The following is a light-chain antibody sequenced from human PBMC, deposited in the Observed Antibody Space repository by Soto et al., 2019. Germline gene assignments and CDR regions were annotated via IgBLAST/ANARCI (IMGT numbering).Light chain of an antibody. CDR2: DAS. V-gene: IGKV3-15*01. Sequence: EIVMTQSPATLSVSPGERVTLSCRASQSVSSNLAWYQQKPGQAPRLLIYDASTRATGIPGRFSGSGSGTDFTLTISSLQSEDFAVYYCQQYNNWLPSITFGQGTRLDIK. CDR3: QQYNNWLPSIT. CDR1: QSVSSN. J-gene: IGKJ5*01.